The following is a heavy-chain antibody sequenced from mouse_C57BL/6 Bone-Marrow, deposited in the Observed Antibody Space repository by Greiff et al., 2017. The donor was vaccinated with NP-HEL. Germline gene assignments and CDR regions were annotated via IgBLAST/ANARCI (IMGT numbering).Heavy chain of an antibody. J-gene: IGHJ3*01. D-gene: IGHD2-4*01. CDR1: GYTFTSYW. CDR3: AREDYDGAWFAY. CDR2: IYPSDSET. V-gene: IGHV1-61*01. Sequence: QVQLQQPGAELVRPGSSVKLSCKASGYTFTSYWMDWVKQRPGQGLEWIGNIYPSDSETHYNQKFKDKATLTVDKSSSTAYMQLSSLTSEDSAVYDCAREDYDGAWFAYWGQGTLVTVSA.